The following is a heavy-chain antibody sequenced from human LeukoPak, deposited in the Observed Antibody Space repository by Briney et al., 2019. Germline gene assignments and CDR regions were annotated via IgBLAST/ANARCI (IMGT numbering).Heavy chain of an antibody. Sequence: SETLSLTCAVYGGSFSGYYWSWIRQPPGKGLEWIGEINHSGSTNYNPSLKSRVTISVDTSKNQFSLKLSSVTAAGTAVYYCARTTIFGVVIIRGWFDPWGQGTLVTVSS. J-gene: IGHJ5*02. CDR2: INHSGST. CDR3: ARTTIFGVVIIRGWFDP. D-gene: IGHD3-3*01. V-gene: IGHV4-34*01. CDR1: GGSFSGYY.